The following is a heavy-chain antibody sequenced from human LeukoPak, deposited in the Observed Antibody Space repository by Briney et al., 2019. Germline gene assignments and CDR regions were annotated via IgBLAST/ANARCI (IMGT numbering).Heavy chain of an antibody. D-gene: IGHD1-26*01. CDR2: ISGSGGST. J-gene: IGHJ4*02. CDR3: VKDLQAWEPFDY. Sequence: HTGGSLRLSCAASGFTFSSYAMSWVRQAPGKGLEWVSAISGSGGSTYYAHSVKGRFTISRDNSRNTLNLQMSSLRPEDTAMYYCVKDLQAWEPFDYWGQGTLVTVSS. V-gene: IGHV3-23*01. CDR1: GFTFSSYA.